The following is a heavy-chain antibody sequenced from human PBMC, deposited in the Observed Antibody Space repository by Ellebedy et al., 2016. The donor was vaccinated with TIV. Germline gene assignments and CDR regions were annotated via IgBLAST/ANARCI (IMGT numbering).Heavy chain of an antibody. Sequence: GESLKISCTGSGFLFSNYAMSWVRQAPGRGLEWGSGLSDSGRTAYYADSVKGRFTISRDNSKNTLYLQMSSLRDEDTGVYYCAKDRKQNSPEYFDNWGQGTLVTVSS. CDR2: LSDSGRTA. CDR3: AKDRKQNSPEYFDN. D-gene: IGHD1/OR15-1a*01. J-gene: IGHJ4*02. CDR1: GFLFSNYA. V-gene: IGHV3-23*01.